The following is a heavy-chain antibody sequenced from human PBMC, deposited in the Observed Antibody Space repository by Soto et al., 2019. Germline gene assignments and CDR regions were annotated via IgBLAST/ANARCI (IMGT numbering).Heavy chain of an antibody. CDR3: AKCSKEGELIPSY. D-gene: IGHD2-21*01. CDR1: GFTFSSYA. Sequence: EVQLLESGGGLVQPGGSLRLSCAASGFTFSSYAMSWVRQALGKGLEWVSAISGSGGSTYYADSVKGRFTISRDNSKNTLYLQMNSLRAEDTAVYYCAKCSKEGELIPSYWGQGTLVTVSS. J-gene: IGHJ4*02. V-gene: IGHV3-23*01. CDR2: ISGSGGST.